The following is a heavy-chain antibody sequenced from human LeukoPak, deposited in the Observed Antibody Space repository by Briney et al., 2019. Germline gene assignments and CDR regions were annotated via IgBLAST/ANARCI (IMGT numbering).Heavy chain of an antibody. V-gene: IGHV4-39*07. CDR1: GGSISSSSYY. Sequence: PSETLSLTCTVSGGSISSSSYYWGWIRQPPGKGREWIGSIYYSGSTYYNPALKSRATISVDTSKNQFSLKLSSVTAADTAVYYCVRELGYWGQGTLVTVSS. J-gene: IGHJ4*02. CDR3: VRELGY. CDR2: IYYSGST.